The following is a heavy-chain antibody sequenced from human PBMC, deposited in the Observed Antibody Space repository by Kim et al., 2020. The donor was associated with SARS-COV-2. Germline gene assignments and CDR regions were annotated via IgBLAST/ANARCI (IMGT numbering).Heavy chain of an antibody. D-gene: IGHD2-2*01. J-gene: IGHJ4*02. Sequence: SSTTYADAVKGRFTISRDNAKNTLYLQMNSLRAEDTAVYYCARGSMAQGYWGQGTLVTVSS. V-gene: IGHV3-74*01. CDR3: ARGSMAQGY. CDR2: SST.